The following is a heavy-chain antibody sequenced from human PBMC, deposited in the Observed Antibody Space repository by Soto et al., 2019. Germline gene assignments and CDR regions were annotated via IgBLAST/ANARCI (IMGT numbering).Heavy chain of an antibody. D-gene: IGHD3-22*01. V-gene: IGHV3-21*01. J-gene: IGHJ4*02. Sequence: GGALRLSCAASGFAFSIYTMNWVRQAPGKGLEWVSSISSSSTYIYYADSVKGRFTISRDNAKNSLYLQMNSLRADDTAVYYCVPFYFASLDYWGQGTLVTVSS. CDR3: VPFYFASLDY. CDR2: ISSSSTYI. CDR1: GFAFSIYT.